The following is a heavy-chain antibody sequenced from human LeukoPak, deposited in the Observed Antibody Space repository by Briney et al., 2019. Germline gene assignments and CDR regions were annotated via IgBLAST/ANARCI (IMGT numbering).Heavy chain of an antibody. Sequence: PGRSLRLSCAASGFTFSSYGMHWVRQAPGKGLEWVGRILSKSNGETTDYTAPVKDRFTISRDDSKNTLYLQMNGLKTEDTAVYYCSAPIARTPGVFGLWGQGTMVTVSS. CDR3: SAPIARTPGVFGL. D-gene: IGHD5/OR15-5a*01. CDR1: GFTFSSYG. J-gene: IGHJ3*01. CDR2: ILSKSNGETT. V-gene: IGHV3-15*01.